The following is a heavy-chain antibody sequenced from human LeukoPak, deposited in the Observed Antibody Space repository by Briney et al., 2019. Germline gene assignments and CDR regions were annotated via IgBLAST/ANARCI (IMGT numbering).Heavy chain of an antibody. Sequence: SETLSLTCTVSGGSISSYYWSWIRQPAGKGLEWIGRIYTSGSTNYNPSLKSRVTMSVDTSKNQFSLKLSSETAADTAVYYCARVAPLMGGYDAFDIWGQGTMVTVSS. CDR3: ARVAPLMGGYDAFDI. CDR1: GGSISSYY. CDR2: IYTSGST. D-gene: IGHD3-22*01. V-gene: IGHV4-4*07. J-gene: IGHJ3*02.